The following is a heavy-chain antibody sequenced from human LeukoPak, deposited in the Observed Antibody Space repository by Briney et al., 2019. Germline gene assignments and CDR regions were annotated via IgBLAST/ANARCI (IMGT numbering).Heavy chain of an antibody. D-gene: IGHD6-19*01. Sequence: ASVKVSCKASGYTFTGYYMHWVRQAPGQGLEWMGWINPNSGGTNYAQKFQGRVTMTRDTSISTAYMELSRLRSDDTAVYYCARVRPPPIAVAGIYIFNYWGQGTLVTVSS. CDR3: ARVRPPPIAVAGIYIFNY. CDR2: INPNSGGT. CDR1: GYTFTGYY. V-gene: IGHV1-2*02. J-gene: IGHJ4*02.